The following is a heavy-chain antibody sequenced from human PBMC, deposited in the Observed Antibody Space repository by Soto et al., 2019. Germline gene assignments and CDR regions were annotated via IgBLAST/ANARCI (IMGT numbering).Heavy chain of an antibody. CDR2: ISPYDTDT. V-gene: IGHV5-51*01. CDR1: GYTFTSYW. Sequence: PGESLKVSCQGSGYTFTSYWIGWVRQMPGKVLEWMGIISPYDTDTRYSPSFQGQVTISADKSISTAYLQWSSLQASDTAIYYCARRRAARRARRNDAFDIWGRG. J-gene: IGHJ3*02. CDR3: ARRRAARRARRNDAFDI. D-gene: IGHD6-6*01.